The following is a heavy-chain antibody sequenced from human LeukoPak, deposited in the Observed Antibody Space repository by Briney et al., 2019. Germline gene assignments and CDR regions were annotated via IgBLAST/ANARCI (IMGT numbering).Heavy chain of an antibody. V-gene: IGHV1-69*13. D-gene: IGHD5-12*01. J-gene: IGHJ4*02. CDR1: GGTFSSYA. CDR3: ARRDSGYDKTGDY. CDR2: IIPIFGTA. Sequence: SVTVSCTASGGTFSSYAISWVRQAPGQGLEWMGGIIPIFGTANYAQKFQGRVTITADESTSTAYMELSSLRSEDTAVYYCARRDSGYDKTGDYWGQGTLVTVSS.